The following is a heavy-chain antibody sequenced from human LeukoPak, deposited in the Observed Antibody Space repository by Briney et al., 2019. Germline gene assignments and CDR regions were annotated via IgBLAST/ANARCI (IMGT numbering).Heavy chain of an antibody. D-gene: IGHD1-26*01. V-gene: IGHV1-2*02. CDR3: ARDQSIVGATLDY. CDR2: INPNSGGT. J-gene: IGHJ4*02. CDR1: GYTFTSYD. Sequence: ASVKVSCKASGYTFTSYDINWVRQATGQGLEWMGWINPNSGGTNYAQKFQGRVTMTRDTSISTAYMELSRLRSDDTAVYYCARDQSIVGATLDYWGQGTLVTVSS.